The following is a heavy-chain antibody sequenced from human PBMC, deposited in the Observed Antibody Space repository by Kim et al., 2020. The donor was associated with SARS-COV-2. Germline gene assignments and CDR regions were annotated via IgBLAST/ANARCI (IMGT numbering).Heavy chain of an antibody. Sequence: GGSLRLSCAASGFTFSSYAMSWVRQAPGKGLEWVSAISVSGGSTYYADSVKGRFTISRDNSKNTLYLQMTSLRAEDTAVFYCAKGGELYSSGWVGHDYGMGVWGQGTTVTVSS. CDR2: ISVSGGST. CDR3: AKGGELYSSGWVGHDYGMGV. D-gene: IGHD6-19*01. V-gene: IGHV3-23*01. CDR1: GFTFSSYA. J-gene: IGHJ6*02.